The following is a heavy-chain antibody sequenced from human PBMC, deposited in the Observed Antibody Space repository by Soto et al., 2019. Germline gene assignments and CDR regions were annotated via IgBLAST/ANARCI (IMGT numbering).Heavy chain of an antibody. CDR3: TRHPRLWFGEAIDHYGMDV. Sequence: GGSLRLSCAASGFTFSGSAMHWVRQASGKGLEWVGRIRSKANSYATAYAASVKGRFTISRDDSKNTAYLQMNSLKTEDTAVYYCTRHPRLWFGEAIDHYGMDVWGQGTTVTVSS. CDR2: IRSKANSYAT. D-gene: IGHD3-10*01. CDR1: GFTFSGSA. J-gene: IGHJ6*02. V-gene: IGHV3-73*01.